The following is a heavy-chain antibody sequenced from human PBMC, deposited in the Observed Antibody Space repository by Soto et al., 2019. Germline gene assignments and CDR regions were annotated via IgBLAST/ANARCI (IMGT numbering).Heavy chain of an antibody. V-gene: IGHV4-59*01. CDR3: ARELDGDYTNWFDP. J-gene: IGHJ5*02. CDR2: IYYSGST. Sequence: SETLSLTCTVSGGSISSYYLSWIRQPPGKGLEWIGYIYYSGSTNYNPSLKSRVTISVDTSKNQFSLKLSSVTAADTAVYYCARELDGDYTNWFDPWGQGTLVTVSS. D-gene: IGHD4-17*01. CDR1: GGSISSYY.